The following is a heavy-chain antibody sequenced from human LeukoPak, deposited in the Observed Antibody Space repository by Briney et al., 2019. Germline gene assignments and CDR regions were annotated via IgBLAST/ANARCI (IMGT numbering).Heavy chain of an antibody. J-gene: IGHJ4*02. Sequence: GGSLRLSCAASGFTFSSYSMNWVRQAPGKGLEWVSSISSSSSYIYYADSVKGRFTISRDNAKNSLYLQMNSLRAEDTAVYYCAKDLGGYCSGGSCYLDYWGQGTLVTVSS. CDR2: ISSSSSYI. CDR1: GFTFSSYS. CDR3: AKDLGGYCSGGSCYLDY. D-gene: IGHD2-15*01. V-gene: IGHV3-21*04.